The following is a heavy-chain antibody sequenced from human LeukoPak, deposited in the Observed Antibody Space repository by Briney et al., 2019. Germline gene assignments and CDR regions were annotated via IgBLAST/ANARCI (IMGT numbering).Heavy chain of an antibody. V-gene: IGHV3-23*01. CDR1: GFTFSSYA. CDR3: AKYLPNQLLKD. J-gene: IGHJ4*02. D-gene: IGHD2-2*01. CDR2: ISGSGGST. Sequence: GGSLRLSCAASGFTFSSYAMSWVRQAPGKGLEWVSVISGSGGSTYYADSVKGRFTISRENSKNTLYLQMNSLRAEDTAVYYCAKYLPNQLLKDWGQGTLVTVSS.